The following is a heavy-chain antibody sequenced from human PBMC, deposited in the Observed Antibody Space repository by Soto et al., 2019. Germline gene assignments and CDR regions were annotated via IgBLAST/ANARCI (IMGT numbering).Heavy chain of an antibody. J-gene: IGHJ6*02. D-gene: IGHD2-2*01. V-gene: IGHV3-30*18. CDR1: GFSFRNYA. CDR2: ISYDGSNK. Sequence: QVHLVESGGGVVQPGRSLRLSCAASGFSFRNYAMHWVRQAPGKGLEWVAVISYDGSNKYYADSVKGRFTISRDNSKNTLYLQMNSRRAEDTAVYYGAKDLCSSSSCYYNYGLDVWGQGTTVTVSS. CDR3: AKDLCSSSSCYYNYGLDV.